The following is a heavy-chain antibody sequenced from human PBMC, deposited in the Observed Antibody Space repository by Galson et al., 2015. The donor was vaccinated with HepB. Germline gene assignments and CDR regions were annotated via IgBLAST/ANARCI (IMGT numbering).Heavy chain of an antibody. V-gene: IGHV7-4-1*02. CDR3: ARGVYVGSGWIDY. Sequence: VKVSCKASGGTFSSYAISWVRQAPGQGLEWMGWINTNTGNPTYAQGFTGRFVFSLDTSVSTAYLQISSLKAEDTAVYYCARGVYVGSGWIDYWGQGTLVTVSS. CDR2: INTNTGNP. D-gene: IGHD6-19*01. CDR1: GGTFSSYA. J-gene: IGHJ4*02.